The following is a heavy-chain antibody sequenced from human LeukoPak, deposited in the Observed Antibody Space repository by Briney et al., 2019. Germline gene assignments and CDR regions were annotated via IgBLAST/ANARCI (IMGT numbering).Heavy chain of an antibody. CDR1: GYTFTSYG. CDR2: ISAYNGNT. CDR3: ASSYYYDSSGYFSY. D-gene: IGHD3-22*01. V-gene: IGHV1-18*01. J-gene: IGHJ4*02. Sequence: ASVKVSCKASGYTFTSYGISWVRQAPGQGLEWMRWISAYNGNTNYAQKLQGRVTMTTDTSTSTAYMELRSLRSDDTAVYYCASSYYYDSSGYFSYWGQGTLVTVSS.